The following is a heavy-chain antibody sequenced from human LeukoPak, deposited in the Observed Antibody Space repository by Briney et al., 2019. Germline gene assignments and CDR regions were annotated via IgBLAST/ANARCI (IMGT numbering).Heavy chain of an antibody. Sequence: GSSVKVSCKASGGTFSSYGISWVRQAPGQGLEWMGWISAYNGNTNYAQKLQGRVTMTTDTSTSTAYMELRSLRSDDTAVYYCARAHYDSSGYPFDYWGQGTLVTVSS. V-gene: IGHV1-18*01. J-gene: IGHJ4*02. CDR3: ARAHYDSSGYPFDY. CDR2: ISAYNGNT. D-gene: IGHD3-22*01. CDR1: GGTFSSYG.